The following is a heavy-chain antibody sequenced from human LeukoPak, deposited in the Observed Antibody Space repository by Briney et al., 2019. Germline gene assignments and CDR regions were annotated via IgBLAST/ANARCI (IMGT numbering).Heavy chain of an antibody. Sequence: GGSLRLSCAASGFTLSSYAMNWVRQAPGKGLEWVSYISTSSSTIYYADSVKGRFTIPRDNGKNSLYLQMNSLRAEDTAVYYCARPMSLNFFDYWGQGIQVTVSS. CDR3: ARPMSLNFFDY. CDR1: GFTLSSYA. J-gene: IGHJ4*02. V-gene: IGHV3-48*04. D-gene: IGHD3/OR15-3a*01. CDR2: ISTSSSTI.